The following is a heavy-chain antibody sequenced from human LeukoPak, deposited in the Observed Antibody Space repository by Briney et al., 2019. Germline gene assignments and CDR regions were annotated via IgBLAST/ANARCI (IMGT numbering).Heavy chain of an antibody. D-gene: IGHD3-10*01. V-gene: IGHV3-23*01. CDR3: ARKSASGNYPLDY. J-gene: IGHJ4*02. CDR2: ISADSATT. Sequence: GGSLRLSCAASGFNFGSYSMTWVRQAPGKGLEWVSVISADSATTFYADSVKGRFTISRDNAKNTVFLQMSSLRAEDMALYYCARKSASGNYPLDYWGQGTLVTVSS. CDR1: GFNFGSYS.